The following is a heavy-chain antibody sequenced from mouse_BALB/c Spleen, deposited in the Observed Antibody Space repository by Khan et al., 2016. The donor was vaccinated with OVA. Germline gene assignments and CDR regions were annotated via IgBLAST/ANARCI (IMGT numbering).Heavy chain of an antibody. J-gene: IGHJ3*01. CDR3: TREVVDGSSFAY. CDR1: GYTFTNYW. D-gene: IGHD1-1*02. Sequence: QVQLQQSGTELVRPGASVKLSCKASGYTFTNYWINWVKQRPGQGLEWIGNIYPSDSYTNYHQKFKDKATLTVDKSSSTAYMQLSSPTSEDSAVYYCTREVVDGSSFAYWGQGTLVTVSA. V-gene: IGHV1-69*02. CDR2: IYPSDSYT.